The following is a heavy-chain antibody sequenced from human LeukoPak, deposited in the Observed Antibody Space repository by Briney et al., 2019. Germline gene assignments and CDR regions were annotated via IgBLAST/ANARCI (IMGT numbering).Heavy chain of an antibody. D-gene: IGHD6-13*01. CDR3: AVQRTLWQQVLDH. V-gene: IGHV3-23*01. CDR2: ISGSDGTT. J-gene: IGHJ4*02. CDR1: GFTFSNYA. Sequence: PGGSLRLSCAASGFTFSNYAMSWVRQAPGKGLEWVSGISGSDGTTYYADSVKGRFTISRDNSKNTLYLQMNGLRAEDTAVYYCAVQRTLWQQVLDHWGQGVLVTVSS.